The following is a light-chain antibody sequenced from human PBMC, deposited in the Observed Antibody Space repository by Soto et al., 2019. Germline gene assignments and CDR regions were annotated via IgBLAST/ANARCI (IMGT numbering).Light chain of an antibody. Sequence: EIVMTQSTATLSVSPGERATLSCRASQSVNSNLAWYRQKPGQAPRLLISDASTRATGVPARFSGSGSGTEFTLTISSLQSEDSVIYYCQQYNFWPPLTFGGGTKVEIK. V-gene: IGKV3-15*01. CDR3: QQYNFWPPLT. CDR1: QSVNSN. CDR2: DAS. J-gene: IGKJ4*01.